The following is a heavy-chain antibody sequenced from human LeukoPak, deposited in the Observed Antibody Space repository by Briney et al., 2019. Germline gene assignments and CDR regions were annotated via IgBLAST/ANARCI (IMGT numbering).Heavy chain of an antibody. V-gene: IGHV1-18*01. J-gene: IGHJ4*02. CDR2: ISAYNGNT. Sequence: GASVKVSCKSSGYTFTSYGISWVRQAPGQGLEWMGWISAYNGNTNYAQKLQGRVTMTTDTSTSTAYMELRSLRSDDTAVYYCARVPPVVPAADMEYWGQGTLVTVSS. CDR3: ARVPPVVPAADMEY. D-gene: IGHD2-2*01. CDR1: GYTFTSYG.